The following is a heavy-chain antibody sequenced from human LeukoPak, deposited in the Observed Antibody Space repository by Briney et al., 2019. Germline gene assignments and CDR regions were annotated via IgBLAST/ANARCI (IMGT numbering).Heavy chain of an antibody. Sequence: PSETLSLTCTVSGGSISSSSYYWGWIRQPPGKGLEWIGRIYTSGSTNYNPSLKSRVTMSVDTSKNQFSLKLNSVTAADTAVYYCVYDSSGYYFFDYWGQGTLVTVSS. CDR3: VYDSSGYYFFDY. V-gene: IGHV4-61*05. CDR2: IYTSGST. J-gene: IGHJ4*02. CDR1: GGSISSSSYY. D-gene: IGHD3-22*01.